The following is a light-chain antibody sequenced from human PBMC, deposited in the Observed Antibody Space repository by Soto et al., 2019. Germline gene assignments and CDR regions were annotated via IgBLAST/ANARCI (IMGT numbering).Light chain of an antibody. Sequence: QSALTQPPSVSGSPGQSVTISCTGTSTDFVSYNRVSWYQQPPGTAPKLIIYEASNRPSGVPDRFSGSKSGTSASLAISGLQSEDEADYYCAAWDDSLNGLGFGGGTKLTVL. V-gene: IGLV2-18*01. J-gene: IGLJ3*02. CDR2: EAS. CDR1: STDFVSYNR. CDR3: AAWDDSLNGLG.